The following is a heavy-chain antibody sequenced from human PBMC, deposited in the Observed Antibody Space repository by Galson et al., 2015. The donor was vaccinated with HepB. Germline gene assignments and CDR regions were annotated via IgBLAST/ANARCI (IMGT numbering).Heavy chain of an antibody. V-gene: IGHV3-30-3*01. J-gene: IGHJ6*02. CDR1: GFTFSSYA. Sequence: SLRLSCAASGFTFSSYAMHWVRQAPGKGLEWVAVISYDGSNKYYADSVKGRFTISRDNSKNTLYLQMNSLRAEDTAVYYCARRTAMVTPYYYYYGMDVWGQGTTVTVSS. CDR2: ISYDGSNK. D-gene: IGHD5-18*01. CDR3: ARRTAMVTPYYYYYGMDV.